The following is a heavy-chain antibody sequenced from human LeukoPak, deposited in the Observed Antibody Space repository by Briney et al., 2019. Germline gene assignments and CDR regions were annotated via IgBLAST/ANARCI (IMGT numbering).Heavy chain of an antibody. V-gene: IGHV1-8*01. J-gene: IGHJ5*02. Sequence: GASVKVSCKASGYTFTSYDINWVRQATGQGLEWMGWMNPNSGNTGYAQKFQGRVTMTRNTSISTAYMELSSLRSEDTAVYYCARGLEVGYCSSTSCPYNWFDPWGQGTLVTVSS. CDR1: GYTFTSYD. D-gene: IGHD2-2*01. CDR2: MNPNSGNT. CDR3: ARGLEVGYCSSTSCPYNWFDP.